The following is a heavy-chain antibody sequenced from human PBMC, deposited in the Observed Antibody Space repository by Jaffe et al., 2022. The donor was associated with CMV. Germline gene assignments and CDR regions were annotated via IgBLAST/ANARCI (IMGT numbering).Heavy chain of an antibody. CDR1: GFTFSSYA. Sequence: EVQLLESGGGLVQPGGSLRLSCAASGFTFSSYAMSWVRQAPGKGLEWVSAISGSGGSTYYADSVKGRFTISRDNSKNTLYLQMNSLRAEDTAVYYCAKDRKGNVLRFLEWLLSPDYWGQGTLVTVSS. D-gene: IGHD3-3*01. CDR2: ISGSGGST. CDR3: AKDRKGNVLRFLEWLLSPDY. V-gene: IGHV3-23*01. J-gene: IGHJ4*02.